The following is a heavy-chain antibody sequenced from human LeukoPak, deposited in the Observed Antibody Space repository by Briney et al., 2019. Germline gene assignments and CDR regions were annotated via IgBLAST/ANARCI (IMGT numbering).Heavy chain of an antibody. D-gene: IGHD5-24*01. Sequence: DSLRLSCAASGFTFSNYAMSCIRQPPGEGLEWLGEINYSGSTKYNPSLKSRASISVDRSKNQFSLNLISVTAADTAVYYCARCGGYNYLDDYWGQGTLVTVSS. J-gene: IGHJ4*02. CDR3: ARCGGYNYLDDY. V-gene: IGHV4-34*01. CDR1: GFTFSNYA. CDR2: INYSGST.